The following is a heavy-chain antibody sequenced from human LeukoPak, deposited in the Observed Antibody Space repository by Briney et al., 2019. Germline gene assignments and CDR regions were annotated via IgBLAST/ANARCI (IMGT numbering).Heavy chain of an antibody. D-gene: IGHD3-3*01. Sequence: PSETLSLTCAVYGGSFSGYYWSWIRQPPGKGLEWIGEINHSGGTNYNPSLKSRVTISVDTSKNQFSLKLSSMTAADTAVYYCARGPYYDFWSGYSQHGSFDYWGQGTLVTVSS. CDR2: INHSGGT. J-gene: IGHJ4*02. CDR3: ARGPYYDFWSGYSQHGSFDY. V-gene: IGHV4-34*01. CDR1: GGSFSGYY.